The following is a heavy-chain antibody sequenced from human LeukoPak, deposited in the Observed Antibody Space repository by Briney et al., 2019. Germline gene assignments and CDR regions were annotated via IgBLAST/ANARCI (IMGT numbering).Heavy chain of an antibody. CDR2: ISGSGDIT. CDR3: ARRSKSSAIWYYFDY. V-gene: IGHV3-23*01. Sequence: GGSLRLSCAASGFSFSSYGINWVRQAPGTGLEWVSGISGSGDITYYADSVKGRFTISRDNSRNTLYLQMNSLRAEDTAVYYCARRSKSSAIWYYFDYWGQGTLVTVSS. D-gene: IGHD6-25*01. CDR1: GFSFSSYG. J-gene: IGHJ4*02.